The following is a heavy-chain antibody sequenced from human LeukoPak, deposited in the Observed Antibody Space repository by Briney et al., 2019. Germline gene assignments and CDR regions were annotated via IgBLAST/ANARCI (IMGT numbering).Heavy chain of an antibody. D-gene: IGHD2-2*02. V-gene: IGHV4-61*02. J-gene: IGHJ4*02. CDR2: IYTSGST. CDR1: GGSISSGSYY. CDR3: ARESVVVPAAIRGFDY. Sequence: PSQTLSLTCTVSGGSISSGSYYWSWIRQPAGKGLEWIGRIYTSGSTNYNPSLKSRVTISVDTSKNQFSLKLSSVTAADTAVYYCARESVVVPAAIRGFDYWGQGTLVTVSS.